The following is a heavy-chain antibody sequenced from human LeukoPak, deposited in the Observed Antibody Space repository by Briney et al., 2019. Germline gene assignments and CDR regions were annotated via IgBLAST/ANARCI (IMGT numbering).Heavy chain of an antibody. Sequence: GGSLRLSCAASGFTFSSYGMHWVRQAPGKGLAGVAVIWYDGSNKYYADSVKGRFTISRDNSKNTLYLQMNSLRAEDTAVYYCARQYTVTTGYYYYGMDVWGQGTTVTVSS. CDR1: GFTFSSYG. D-gene: IGHD4-11*01. J-gene: IGHJ6*02. CDR3: ARQYTVTTGYYYYGMDV. CDR2: IWYDGSNK. V-gene: IGHV3-33*01.